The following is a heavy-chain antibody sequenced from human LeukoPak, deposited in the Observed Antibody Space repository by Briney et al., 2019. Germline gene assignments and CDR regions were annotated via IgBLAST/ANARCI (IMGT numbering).Heavy chain of an antibody. CDR3: AREARISIFGVVFDP. J-gene: IGHJ5*02. CDR2: IRQDGSQK. D-gene: IGHD3-3*01. V-gene: IGHV3-7*01. CDR1: GFTFSSYE. Sequence: PGGSLRLSCAASGFTFSSYEMNWVRQAPGKGPEWVANIRQDGSQKYYVDSVKGRFTISRDNAKNSMYPQMNSLRAEDTAVYYCAREARISIFGVVFDPWGQGTLVTVSS.